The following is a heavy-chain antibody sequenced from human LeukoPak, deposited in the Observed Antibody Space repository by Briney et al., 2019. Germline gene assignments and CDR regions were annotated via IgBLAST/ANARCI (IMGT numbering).Heavy chain of an antibody. D-gene: IGHD4-17*01. CDR2: ISGSGGST. CDR3: AKGLSTVATYYFDY. V-gene: IGHV3-23*01. J-gene: IGHJ4*02. CDR1: GFTFTNFV. Sequence: GGSLRLSCAASGFTFTNFVMSWVRQAPGKGLEWVSAISGSGGSTYYADSVKGRFTISRDNSKNTLYLQMNSLRAEDTAVYYCAKGLSTVATYYFDYWGQGTLVTVSS.